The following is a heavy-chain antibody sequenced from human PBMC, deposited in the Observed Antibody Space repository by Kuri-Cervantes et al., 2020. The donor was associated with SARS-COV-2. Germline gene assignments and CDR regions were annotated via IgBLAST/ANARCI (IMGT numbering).Heavy chain of an antibody. V-gene: IGHV3-48*04. D-gene: IGHD3-16*01. J-gene: IGHJ4*02. CDR1: GFTFSSYS. CDR2: ISSSSSTI. CDR3: ARALGGSRDS. Sequence: GESLKISCAASGFTFSSYSMNWVRQAPGKGLEWVSYISSSSSTIYYADSVKGRFTIPRDNTKTSLYLQMNSLRAEDTAIYYCARALGGSRDSWGQGTLVTVSS.